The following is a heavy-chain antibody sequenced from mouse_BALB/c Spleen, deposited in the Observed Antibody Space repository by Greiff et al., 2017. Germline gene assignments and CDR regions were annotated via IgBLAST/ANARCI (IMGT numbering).Heavy chain of an antibody. CDR1: GYSFTSGY. Sequence: EVQLVESGPSLVKPAQSLSLTCSVSGYSFTSGYWNWIRKFPGNKLEYMGYISYSGSTYYNPSLKSRISITGDTSTNQYYLQLNSETTEDTATYYDAMKGYDCETECYAMDYWGQGTSVTVSS. J-gene: IGHJ4*01. V-gene: IGHV3-8*02. CDR3: AMKGYDCETECYAMDY. CDR2: ISYSGST. D-gene: IGHD2-4*01.